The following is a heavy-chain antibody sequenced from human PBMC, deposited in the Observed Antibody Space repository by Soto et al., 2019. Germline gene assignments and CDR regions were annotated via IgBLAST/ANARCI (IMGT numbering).Heavy chain of an antibody. V-gene: IGHV3-74*01. CDR1: GFPFISYW. Sequence: GSLRLSCAASGFPFISYWMYWVRQAPGKGLVWVSRINSDGSSTTYADSVKGRFTISRDNAKNTLYLQMNSLRAEDTAVYYCARALVWSGSYYAFDYWGQGTLVTVSS. CDR2: INSDGSST. J-gene: IGHJ4*02. D-gene: IGHD1-26*01. CDR3: ARALVWSGSYYAFDY.